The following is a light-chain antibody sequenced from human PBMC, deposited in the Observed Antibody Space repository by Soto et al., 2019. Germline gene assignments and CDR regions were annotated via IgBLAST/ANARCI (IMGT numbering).Light chain of an antibody. CDR2: DAS. V-gene: IGKV3-11*01. CDR1: QSVSSY. CDR3: QQRSNWRRT. Sequence: EIVLTQSPATLSLSPGERATLSCRASQSVSSYLAWYQQKPGQAPRLLIYDASNRATGIPARFSGSGSGTDFTLTISSLEPADFAVYYCQQRSNWRRTFGQGTKVEIK. J-gene: IGKJ1*01.